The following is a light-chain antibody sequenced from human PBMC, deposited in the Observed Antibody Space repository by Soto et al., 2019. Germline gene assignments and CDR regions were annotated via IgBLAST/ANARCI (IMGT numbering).Light chain of an antibody. CDR2: RAS. CDR3: QQYLTVSRT. J-gene: IGKJ1*01. Sequence: DIQMTQSPSTLSASVGDRVTITCRASQSLSSWVSWYQHKPGKAPKLLIYRASSLEAGVPSRFSGSGSGTEFPLTISSLQPDDFATYFCQQYLTVSRTFGQGTKVEIK. V-gene: IGKV1-5*03. CDR1: QSLSSW.